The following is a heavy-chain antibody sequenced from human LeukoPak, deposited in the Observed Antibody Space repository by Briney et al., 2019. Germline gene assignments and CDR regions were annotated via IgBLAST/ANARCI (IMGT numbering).Heavy chain of an antibody. Sequence: PGGSLRLSCAASGFTFSSYGMHWVRQAPGKGLEWVAVISYDGSNKYYADSVKGRFTISRDNSKNTLYLQMNSLRAEDTAVYYCAGGGFDSSFDYWGQGTLVTVSS. CDR1: GFTFSSYG. V-gene: IGHV3-30*03. CDR2: ISYDGSNK. D-gene: IGHD6-19*01. J-gene: IGHJ4*02. CDR3: AGGGFDSSFDY.